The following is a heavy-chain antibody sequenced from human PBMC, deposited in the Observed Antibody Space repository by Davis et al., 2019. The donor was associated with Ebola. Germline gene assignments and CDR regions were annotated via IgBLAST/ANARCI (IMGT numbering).Heavy chain of an antibody. CDR1: GYTFTSYW. CDR3: ARLPHRIIFGVVIQFDS. J-gene: IGHJ4*02. D-gene: IGHD3-3*01. V-gene: IGHV5-51*01. CDR2: IYPGDSDT. Sequence: PGGSLRLSCKGSGYTFTSYWIGWVRQVPGKGLEWMGIIYPGDSDTRYSPSFQGQVTISADKSISTAYLQWSSLKASDSAMYYCARLPHRIIFGVVIQFDSWGQGTLVTVSS.